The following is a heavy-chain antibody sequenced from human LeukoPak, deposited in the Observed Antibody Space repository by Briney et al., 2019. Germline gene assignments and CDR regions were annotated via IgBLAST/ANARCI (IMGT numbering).Heavy chain of an antibody. V-gene: IGHV5-10-1*01. J-gene: IGHJ4*02. D-gene: IGHD4-23*01. CDR2: IDPSDSYS. CDR1: GYTFTNSW. CDR3: ARHSDGGHSY. Sequence: PGESLTISCKPSGYTFTNSWISWVRQMPGKGLEWMGRIDPSDSYSNYSPSFQGHVTISTDKSISTAYLQWSSLKASDTAMYYCARHSDGGHSYWGRGTLVTVSS.